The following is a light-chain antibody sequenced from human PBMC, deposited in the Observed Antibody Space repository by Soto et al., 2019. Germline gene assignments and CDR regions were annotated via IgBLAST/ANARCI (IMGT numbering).Light chain of an antibody. V-gene: IGKV3-20*01. CDR2: GAS. Sequence: EIVLTQSPGTLSLSPGESVTCSCRASQSLDRNYFAWYQQKPGQAPRLLIYGASIRATGISDRFSGRGSGTDFTLAISRLEPEDFAVYYCQHYGSSFTFGQGTRLAI. J-gene: IGKJ5*01. CDR1: QSLDRNY. CDR3: QHYGSSFT.